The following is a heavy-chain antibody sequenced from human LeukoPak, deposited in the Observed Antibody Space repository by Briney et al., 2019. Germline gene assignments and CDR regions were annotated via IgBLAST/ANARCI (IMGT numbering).Heavy chain of an antibody. J-gene: IGHJ4*02. D-gene: IGHD1-26*01. CDR3: ARGYDSGSFHTPFDY. V-gene: IGHV1-69*06. CDR2: IIPIFGTA. Sequence: SVKVSCKASGYTFTGYYMHWVRQAPGQGLEWMGGIIPIFGTANYAQKFQGRVTITADKSTSTAYMELSSLRSEDTAVYYCARGYDSGSFHTPFDYWDQGTLVTVSS. CDR1: GYTFTGYY.